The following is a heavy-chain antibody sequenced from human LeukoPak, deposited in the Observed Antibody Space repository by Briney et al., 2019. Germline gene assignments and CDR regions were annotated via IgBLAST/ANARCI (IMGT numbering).Heavy chain of an antibody. D-gene: IGHD2-2*02. Sequence: APQTLSLTCTVSGGSISSGGYYWSWIRQPPGKGLEWIGYIYHSGSTYYNPSLKSRVTISVDRSKNQFSLKLSSVTAADTAVYYCARRGRLVPAAITAFDIWGQGTMVTVSS. CDR2: IYHSGST. CDR3: ARRGRLVPAAITAFDI. J-gene: IGHJ3*02. CDR1: GGSISSGGYY. V-gene: IGHV4-30-2*01.